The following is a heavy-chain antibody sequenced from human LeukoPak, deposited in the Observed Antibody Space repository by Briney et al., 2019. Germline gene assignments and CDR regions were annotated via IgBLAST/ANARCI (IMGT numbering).Heavy chain of an antibody. V-gene: IGHV3-23*01. Sequence: GGSLRLSCAVSGFTVSGDYMSWVRQAPGKGLEWVSAISGSGGSTYYADSVKGRFTISRDNSKNTLYLQMNSLRAEDTAVYYCAKVGQQLASSGVWGKGTTVTVSS. J-gene: IGHJ6*04. CDR2: ISGSGGST. CDR3: AKVGQQLASSGV. D-gene: IGHD6-13*01. CDR1: GFTVSGDY.